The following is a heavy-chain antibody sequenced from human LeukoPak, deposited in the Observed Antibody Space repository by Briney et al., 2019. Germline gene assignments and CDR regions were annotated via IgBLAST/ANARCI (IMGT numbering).Heavy chain of an antibody. J-gene: IGHJ4*02. CDR1: GYSISSGYY. V-gene: IGHV4-38-2*02. CDR3: ARDLPGDSSFDY. Sequence: PSETLSLTCAVSGYSISSGYYWGWIRQPPGKGLEWIGRIYTSGSTNYNPSLKSRVTISVDTSKNQFSLKLSSVTAADTAVYYCARDLPGDSSFDYWGQGTLVTVSS. CDR2: IYTSGST. D-gene: IGHD7-27*01.